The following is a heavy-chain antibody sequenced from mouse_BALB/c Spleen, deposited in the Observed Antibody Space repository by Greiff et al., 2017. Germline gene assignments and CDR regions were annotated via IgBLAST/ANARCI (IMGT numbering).Heavy chain of an antibody. D-gene: IGHD2-14*01. V-gene: IGHV3-2*02. CDR1: GYSITSDYA. CDR2: ISYSGST. CDR3: AIGGIGYDGNFDY. Sequence: EVQRVESGPGLVKPSQSLSLTCTVTGYSITSDYAWNWIRQFPGNKLEWMGYISYSGSTSYNPSLKSRISITRDTSKNQFFLQLNSVTTEDTATYYCAIGGIGYDGNFDYWGQGTTLTVSS. J-gene: IGHJ2*01.